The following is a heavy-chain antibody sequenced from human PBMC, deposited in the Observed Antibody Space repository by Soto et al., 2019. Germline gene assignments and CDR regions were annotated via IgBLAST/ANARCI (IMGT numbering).Heavy chain of an antibody. CDR2: IYYSGST. D-gene: IGHD3-10*01. V-gene: IGHV4-31*03. CDR1: GGSISSGGYY. J-gene: IGHJ6*02. Sequence: SETLSLTCTVSGGSISSGGYYWSWIRQHPGKGLEWIGYIYYSGSTYYNPSLKSRVTISVDTSKNQFSLKLSSVTAADTAVYYCAGGTMVRGVISGYGMDVWGQGTTVTVSS. CDR3: AGGTMVRGVISGYGMDV.